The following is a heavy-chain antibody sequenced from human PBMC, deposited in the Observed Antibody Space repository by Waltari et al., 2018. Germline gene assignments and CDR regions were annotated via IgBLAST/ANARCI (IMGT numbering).Heavy chain of an antibody. CDR3: ARGGDGFLFDY. D-gene: IGHD3-3*01. V-gene: IGHV3-11*01. Sequence: QVQLVESGGGLVKPGGSLRLSRAASGFPFRDYHTSWIRQAPGKGLEWVSHMTTSTSSIYYADSVKGRFTISRDNAKKSLYLQMNSLRAEDSAVYYCARGGDGFLFDYWGQGALVTVSS. CDR2: MTTSTSSI. J-gene: IGHJ4*02. CDR1: GFPFRDYH.